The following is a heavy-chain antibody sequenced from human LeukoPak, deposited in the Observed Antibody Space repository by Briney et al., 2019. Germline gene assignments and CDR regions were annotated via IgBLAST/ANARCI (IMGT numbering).Heavy chain of an antibody. J-gene: IGHJ3*02. D-gene: IGHD1-26*01. CDR3: ARQVGVDAFDI. CDR1: GFTFSSYG. V-gene: IGHV3-33*01. CDR2: IWYDGSNK. Sequence: GGSLRLSCAASGFTFSSYGMHWVRQAPGKGLEWVAVIWYDGSNKYYADSVKGRFTISRDNSKNTLYLQMNSLRAEDTAVYYCARQVGVDAFDIWGQGTMVTVSS.